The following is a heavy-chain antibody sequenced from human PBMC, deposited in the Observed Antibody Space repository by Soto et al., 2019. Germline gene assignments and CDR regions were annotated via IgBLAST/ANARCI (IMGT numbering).Heavy chain of an antibody. CDR1: GGSFSGYY. CDR2: INHSGTV. J-gene: IGHJ4*02. CDR3: ARHPHYSNYTFDY. D-gene: IGHD4-4*01. Sequence: SETLSLTCAVYGGSFSGYYWSWIRQPPGKGLEWIGEINHSGTVNYNATLRSRVTISVDKPKNQLSLKLSSVTAADTAVYYCARHPHYSNYTFDYWGQATLVTVSS. V-gene: IGHV4-34*01.